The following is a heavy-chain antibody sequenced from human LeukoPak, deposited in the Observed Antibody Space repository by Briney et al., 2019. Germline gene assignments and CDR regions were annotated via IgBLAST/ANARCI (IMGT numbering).Heavy chain of an antibody. CDR2: IYYSGST. V-gene: IGHV4-59*08. CDR1: GGSISSYY. D-gene: IGHD6-13*01. J-gene: IGHJ4*02. CDR3: ARHLAAAGPPGY. Sequence: SETLSLTCTVSGGSISSYYWSWIRQPPGKGLEWIGYIYYSGSTNYNPSLKSRVTISVDTSKNQFSLKLSSVTAADTAVYYCARHLAAAGPPGYWGQGTLVTVSS.